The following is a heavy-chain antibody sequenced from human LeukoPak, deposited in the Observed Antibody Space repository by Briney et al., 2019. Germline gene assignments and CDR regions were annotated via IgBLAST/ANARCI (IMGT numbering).Heavy chain of an antibody. CDR1: GFTFSSYA. Sequence: PGGSLRLSCAASGFTFSSYAMSWVRQAPGRGLEWVSAISGSGGSTYYADSVKGRFTISRDNSKNTLYLQMNSLRAEDTAVYYCAKDPRAFGGVIVPFDYWGQGTLFTVSS. CDR3: AKDPRAFGGVIVPFDY. J-gene: IGHJ4*02. D-gene: IGHD3-16*02. CDR2: ISGSGGST. V-gene: IGHV3-23*01.